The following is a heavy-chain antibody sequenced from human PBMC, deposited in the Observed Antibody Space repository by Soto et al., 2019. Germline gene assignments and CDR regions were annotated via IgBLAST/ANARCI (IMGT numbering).Heavy chain of an antibody. J-gene: IGHJ4*02. CDR3: ASYPELYYYDSSGYNYFDY. CDR2: INASNGTT. V-gene: IGHV1-69*05. Sequence: SVKVSCKASGCTFSSYAISWVRQAPGQGLEWMGGINASNGTTNYSQKFQGRVTITRDKSTSTAYMELSSLRSEDTAVYYCASYPELYYYDSSGYNYFDYWGQGTLVTVSS. CDR1: GCTFSSYA. D-gene: IGHD3-22*01.